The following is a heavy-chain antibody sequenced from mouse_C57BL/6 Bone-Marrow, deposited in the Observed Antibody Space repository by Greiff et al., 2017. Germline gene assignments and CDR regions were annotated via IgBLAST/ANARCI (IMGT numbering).Heavy chain of an antibody. J-gene: IGHJ3*01. D-gene: IGHD2-2*01. CDR3: VYGYDAGFAY. V-gene: IGHV1-81*01. Sequence: VQLQQSGAELARPGASVKLSCKASGYTFTSYGISWVKQSTGKGLEWIGEIYPRSGTTYYNEKFKGKATLTADKSSSTAYMELRSLTSEDSAVYFCVYGYDAGFAYWGQGTLVTVSA. CDR1: GYTFTSYG. CDR2: IYPRSGTT.